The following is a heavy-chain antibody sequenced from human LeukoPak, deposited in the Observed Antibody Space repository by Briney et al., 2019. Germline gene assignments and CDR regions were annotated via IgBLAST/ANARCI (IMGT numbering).Heavy chain of an antibody. Sequence: PSETLSLTCAVYGGSFSGYYWSWIRQPPGKGLEWIGEINHSGSTNYNPSLKSRVTISVDTSKNQFSLKLSSVTAADTAVYYCARSFRSGYYYYYYMDVWGKGTTVTVSS. CDR2: INHSGST. V-gene: IGHV4-34*01. CDR3: ARSFRSGYYYYYYMDV. D-gene: IGHD1-26*01. CDR1: GGSFSGYY. J-gene: IGHJ6*03.